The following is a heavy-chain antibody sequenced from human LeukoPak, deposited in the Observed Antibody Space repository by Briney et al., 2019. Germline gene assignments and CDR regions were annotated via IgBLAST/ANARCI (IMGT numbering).Heavy chain of an antibody. J-gene: IGHJ3*02. D-gene: IGHD3-22*01. CDR2: IYYSGGT. V-gene: IGHV4-59*01. CDR1: GGSISSYY. CDR3: ARDLQHYDSSGYPYGWAFDI. Sequence: PLEALSLTCIVPGGSISSYYWSWSRQPPGEGLGWIGYIYYSGGTNYNPSLKCRVTISVDTSKNQFSLKLSSVTAADTAVYYCARDLQHYDSSGYPYGWAFDIWGQGTMVTVSS.